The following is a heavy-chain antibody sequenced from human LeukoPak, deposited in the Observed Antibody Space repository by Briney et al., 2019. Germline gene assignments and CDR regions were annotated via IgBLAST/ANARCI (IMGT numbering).Heavy chain of an antibody. J-gene: IGHJ4*02. CDR2: IKTKIDDEST. V-gene: IGHV3-15*01. Sequence: GGSLRLSCAASGFTFSHNWMNWVRQAPGKGLEWVGRIKTKIDDESTDYAAPVKGRFTISRDDSKDTLYLQMNSLKTEDTGVYYCTTDESFNLDYWGQGTLVTVSS. CDR1: GFTFSHNW. CDR3: TTDESFNLDY.